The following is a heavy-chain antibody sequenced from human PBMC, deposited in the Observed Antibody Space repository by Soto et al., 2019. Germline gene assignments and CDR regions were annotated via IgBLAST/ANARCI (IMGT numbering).Heavy chain of an antibody. CDR1: GFTFSNAW. Sequence: GGSLRLSCAASGFTFSNAWMSWVRQAPGKGLEWVGRIKSKTDGGTTDYAAPVKGRFTISRDDSKNTLYLQMNSLKTEDTAVYYCTTDRPYDFWSGYFTSEQENHDYWGQGTLVTVSS. CDR2: IKSKTDGGTT. CDR3: TTDRPYDFWSGYFTSEQENHDY. V-gene: IGHV3-15*01. J-gene: IGHJ4*02. D-gene: IGHD3-3*01.